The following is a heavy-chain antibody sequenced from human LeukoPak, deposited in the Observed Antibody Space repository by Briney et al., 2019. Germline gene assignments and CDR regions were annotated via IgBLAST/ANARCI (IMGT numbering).Heavy chain of an antibody. CDR2: TNHSGST. V-gene: IGHV4-34*01. CDR3: ARAGYYYDSSGYYYGFDY. J-gene: IGHJ4*02. Sequence: SETLSLTCAVYGGSFSGYYWSWIRQPPGKGLEWIGETNHSGSTNYNPSLKSRVTTSVDTSKNQFSLKLSSVTAADTAVYYCARAGYYYDSSGYYYGFDYWGQGTLVTVSS. CDR1: GGSFSGYY. D-gene: IGHD3-22*01.